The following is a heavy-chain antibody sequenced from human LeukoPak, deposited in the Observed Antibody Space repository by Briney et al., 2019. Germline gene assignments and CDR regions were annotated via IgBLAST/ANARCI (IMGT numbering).Heavy chain of an antibody. CDR1: GYTFTSYG. J-gene: IGHJ5*02. CDR3: ARDPKGPKTTVTTKNWFDP. V-gene: IGHV1-18*01. Sequence: ASVKVSCKASGYTFTSYGISWVRQAPGQGLEWMGWITAYNDNTNYAQKLQGRVTMTTDTSTSTAYMELRSPRSDDTAVYYCARDPKGPKTTVTTKNWFDPWGQGTLVTVSS. D-gene: IGHD4-17*01. CDR2: ITAYNDNT.